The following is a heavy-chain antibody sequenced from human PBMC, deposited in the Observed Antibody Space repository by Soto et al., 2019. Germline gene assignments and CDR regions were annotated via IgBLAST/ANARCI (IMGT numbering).Heavy chain of an antibody. V-gene: IGHV5-51*01. CDR3: ARHYCSSTSCYPVYYYYYGMDV. Sequence: PGESLKISCKGSGYSFTSYWIGWVRQMPGKGLEWMGIIYPGDSDTRYSPSFQGQVTISADKSISTAYLQWSSLKASDTAMYYCARHYCSSTSCYPVYYYYYGMDVWGQGTTVT. D-gene: IGHD2-2*01. J-gene: IGHJ6*02. CDR1: GYSFTSYW. CDR2: IYPGDSDT.